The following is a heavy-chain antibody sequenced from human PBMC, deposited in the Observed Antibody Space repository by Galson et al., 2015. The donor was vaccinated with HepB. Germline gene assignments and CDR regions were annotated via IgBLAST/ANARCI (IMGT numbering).Heavy chain of an antibody. Sequence: SLRLSCAASGFDFSSYDMNWVRQTPGKGLEWVSRITDSGGNTYYADSVRGRFTISRDNSKNTLYMDMNNLRVDDTAIYYCTRRGSGNYDDNWGQGMLVTVSS. CDR2: ITDSGGNT. V-gene: IGHV3-23*01. CDR3: TRRGSGNYDDN. CDR1: GFDFSSYD. D-gene: IGHD6-19*01. J-gene: IGHJ4*02.